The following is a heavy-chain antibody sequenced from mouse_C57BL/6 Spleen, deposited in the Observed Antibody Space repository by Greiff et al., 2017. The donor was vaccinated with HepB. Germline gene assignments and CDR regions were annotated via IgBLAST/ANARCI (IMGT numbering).Heavy chain of an antibody. V-gene: IGHV1-4*01. CDR2: INPSSGYT. D-gene: IGHD2-3*01. CDR1: GYTFTSYT. Sequence: VQLQQSGAELARPGASVKMSCKASGYTFTSYTMHWVKQRPGQGLEWIGYINPSSGYTKYNQKFKDKATLTADKSSSTAYMQLSSLTSEDSAVYYCARGSDGYYAMDYWGQGTSVTVSS. J-gene: IGHJ4*01. CDR3: ARGSDGYYAMDY.